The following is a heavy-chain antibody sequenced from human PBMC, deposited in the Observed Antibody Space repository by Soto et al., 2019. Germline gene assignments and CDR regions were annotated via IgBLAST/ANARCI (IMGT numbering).Heavy chain of an antibody. CDR1: GGTFSTST. D-gene: IGHD5-12*01. V-gene: IGHV1-69*08. CDR3: ARDSPIGSTFSGYDAIDS. Sequence: QVQLVQSGAEVKKPGSSVKVSCKASGGTFSTSTFTWVRQAPGQGLEWMGRTIPLLNVADYAQDFQGRLTITADKSRNTTDMALTSLTSKDTAVYFCARDSPIGSTFSGYDAIDSWGQGTLVTVSS. CDR2: TIPLLNVA. J-gene: IGHJ4*02.